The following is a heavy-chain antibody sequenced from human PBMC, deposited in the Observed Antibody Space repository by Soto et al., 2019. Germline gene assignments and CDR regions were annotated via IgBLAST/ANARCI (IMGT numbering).Heavy chain of an antibody. Sequence: GGSLRLSCAASGFSFSDYAMSWVRQAPGKGLEWVSVISESGGSTHYADSVKGRFTISRDNAKNSLFLQMNSLRADDTAVYYCARDILSGGAYPDSWGQGTKVTVSS. D-gene: IGHD3-10*01. CDR2: ISESGGST. CDR1: GFSFSDYA. CDR3: ARDILSGGAYPDS. V-gene: IGHV3-23*01. J-gene: IGHJ5*01.